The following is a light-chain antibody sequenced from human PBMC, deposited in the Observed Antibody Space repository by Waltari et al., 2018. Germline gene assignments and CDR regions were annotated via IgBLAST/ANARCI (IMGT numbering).Light chain of an antibody. CDR2: EVN. CDR1: SSDIGIYKF. CDR3: SSYACTKKLL. J-gene: IGLJ2*01. V-gene: IGLV2-8*01. Sequence: QSALTQPPSASGSPGQSVTISCSGSSSDIGIYKFVSWYQQHPGKSPKLIIYEVNPRPSGVPDRFSGSKSGNTASLTVSGLLPEDEADYYCSSYACTKKLLFGGVTKLTVL.